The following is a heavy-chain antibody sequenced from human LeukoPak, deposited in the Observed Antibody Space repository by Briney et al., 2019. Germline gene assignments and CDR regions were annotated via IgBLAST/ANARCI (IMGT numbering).Heavy chain of an antibody. CDR2: IIPIFGTP. V-gene: IGHV1-69*13. Sequence: GASVKVSCKASGGTFSSYAISWVRQAPGQGLEWMGGIIPIFGTPNYAQNFQDRVTITADESTGTAYMELSSLRSEDTAVYYCARAPLDPHDILTASSYFFDSWGQGTLVTVSS. CDR3: ARAPLDPHDILTASSYFFDS. CDR1: GGTFSSYA. J-gene: IGHJ4*02. D-gene: IGHD3-9*01.